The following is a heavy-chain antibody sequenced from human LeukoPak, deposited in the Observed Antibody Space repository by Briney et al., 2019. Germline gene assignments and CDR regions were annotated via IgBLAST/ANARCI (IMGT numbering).Heavy chain of an antibody. Sequence: ASLKVSCKASGYTFTGYYMHWVRQAPGQGLEWMGWINPNSGGTNYAQKLQGRVTMTRDTSISTAYMELSRLRSDDTAVYYCARDLQSSSGYYYVVGYWGQGTLVTVSS. J-gene: IGHJ4*02. CDR3: ARDLQSSSGYYYVVGY. CDR2: INPNSGGT. CDR1: GYTFTGYY. D-gene: IGHD3-22*01. V-gene: IGHV1-2*02.